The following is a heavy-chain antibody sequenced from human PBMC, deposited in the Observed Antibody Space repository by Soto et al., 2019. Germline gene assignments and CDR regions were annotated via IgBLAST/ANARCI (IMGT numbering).Heavy chain of an antibody. V-gene: IGHV5-51*01. CDR3: ARHPSYYYYDSSGPDY. Sequence: GESLKISCKGSGYSFTSYWIGWVRQMPGKGLEWMGIIYPGDSDTRYSPSFQGQVTISADKSISTAYLQWSSLKASDTAMYYCARHPSYYYYDSSGPDYWGQGTLVTAPQ. CDR1: GYSFTSYW. J-gene: IGHJ4*02. D-gene: IGHD3-22*01. CDR2: IYPGDSDT.